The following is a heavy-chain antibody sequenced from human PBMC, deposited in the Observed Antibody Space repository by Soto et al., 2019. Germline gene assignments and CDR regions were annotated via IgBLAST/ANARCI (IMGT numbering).Heavy chain of an antibody. V-gene: IGHV3-48*02. Sequence: GGSLRLSCAASGFTFSSYSMNWVRQAPGKGLEWVSYISSSSSTIYYADSVKGRFTISRDNAKNSLYLQMNSLRDEDTAVYYCARVPPWVYDFWSGYYREYYYYYGMDVWGQGTTVTVSS. CDR3: ARVPPWVYDFWSGYYREYYYYYGMDV. CDR1: GFTFSSYS. CDR2: ISSSSSTI. D-gene: IGHD3-3*01. J-gene: IGHJ6*02.